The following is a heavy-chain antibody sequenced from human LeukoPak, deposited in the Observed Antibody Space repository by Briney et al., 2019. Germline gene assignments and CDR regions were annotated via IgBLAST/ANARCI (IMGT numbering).Heavy chain of an antibody. Sequence: SETLSLTCTVSGGSISSGGYYWSWIRQPPGKGLEWIGYIYHSGSTYYNPSLKSRVTISVDRSKNQFSLKLSSVTAADTAVYYCARDHCSGGSCYSRTHWFDPWGQGTLVTVSS. J-gene: IGHJ5*02. CDR2: IYHSGST. CDR1: GGSISSGGYY. V-gene: IGHV4-30-2*01. D-gene: IGHD2-15*01. CDR3: ARDHCSGGSCYSRTHWFDP.